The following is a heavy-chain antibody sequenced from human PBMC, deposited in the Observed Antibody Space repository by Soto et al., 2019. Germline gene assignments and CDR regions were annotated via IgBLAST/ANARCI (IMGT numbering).Heavy chain of an antibody. J-gene: IGHJ4*02. D-gene: IGHD3-10*01. Sequence: GGSLRLSCAASGFTFDDYAMHWVRQAPGKGLEWVSGISWNSGSIGYADSVKGRFTISRDNAKNSLYLQMNSLRAEDTALYYCAKGWGLWFGELGENFDYWGQGTLVTVSS. CDR1: GFTFDDYA. V-gene: IGHV3-9*01. CDR3: AKGWGLWFGELGENFDY. CDR2: ISWNSGSI.